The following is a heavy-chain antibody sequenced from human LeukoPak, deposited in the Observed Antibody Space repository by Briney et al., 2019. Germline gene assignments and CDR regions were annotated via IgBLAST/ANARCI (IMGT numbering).Heavy chain of an antibody. D-gene: IGHD3-10*01. CDR1: GFTFSSYI. CDR3: ARDSGNKIYFDY. V-gene: IGHV3-21*01. J-gene: IGHJ4*02. Sequence: GGSLRLSCAASGFTFSSYIMNWVRQAPGKGLEWVSSTSSSSSYIYYADSVKGRFTISRDNAKNSLYPQMNSLRAEDTAVYYCARDSGNKIYFDYWGQGTLVTVSS. CDR2: TSSSSSYI.